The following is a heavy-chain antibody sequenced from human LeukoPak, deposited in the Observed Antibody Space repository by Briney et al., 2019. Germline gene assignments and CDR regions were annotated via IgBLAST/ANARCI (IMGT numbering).Heavy chain of an antibody. J-gene: IGHJ4*02. CDR1: GDTFSSYA. CDR2: INPIFGTA. CDR3: ARGSTEMATITFLDY. V-gene: IGHV1-69*13. Sequence: SVKVSCKASGDTFSSYAISWVRQAPGQGLEWMGGINPIFGTANYAQKFQGRVTITADESTSTAYMELSSLRSEDTAVYYCARGSTEMATITFLDYWGQGTLVTVSS. D-gene: IGHD5-24*01.